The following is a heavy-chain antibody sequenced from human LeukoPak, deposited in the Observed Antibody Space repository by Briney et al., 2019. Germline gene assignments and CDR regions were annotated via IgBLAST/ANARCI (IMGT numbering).Heavy chain of an antibody. CDR2: IYWSDDK. Sequence: SGPTLVKPTQTLTLTCTFSGFSLSTSGVGVGWIRQPPGKALEWLALIYWSDDKRYSPSLKSRLTITKDTSKNQVVLTMTNMDPVDTATYYCAHRRTGYNLFDYWGQGTLVTVSS. D-gene: IGHD1-14*01. J-gene: IGHJ4*02. CDR1: GFSLSTSGVG. CDR3: AHRRTGYNLFDY. V-gene: IGHV2-5*01.